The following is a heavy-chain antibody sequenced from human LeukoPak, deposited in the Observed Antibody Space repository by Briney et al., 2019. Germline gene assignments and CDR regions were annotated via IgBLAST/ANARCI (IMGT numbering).Heavy chain of an antibody. Sequence: PGGSLRLSCAASGFIFNSYGMHWVRQAPGKGLEWVAFIRYDGSNKYYADSVKGRFTISRDNSKNTLYLQMNSLRVEDTAVYYCARGRFDYYDSSGYYRPREYYSYYYYMDVWGKGTTVTISS. CDR3: ARGRFDYYDSSGYYRPREYYSYYYYMDV. CDR2: IRYDGSNK. D-gene: IGHD3-22*01. CDR1: GFIFNSYG. J-gene: IGHJ6*03. V-gene: IGHV3-30*02.